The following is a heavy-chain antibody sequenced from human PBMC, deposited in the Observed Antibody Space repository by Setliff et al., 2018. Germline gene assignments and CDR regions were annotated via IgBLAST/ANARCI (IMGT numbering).Heavy chain of an antibody. D-gene: IGHD5-18*01. Sequence: GGSLRLSCAASGFTFSDYYMSWVRQAPGKGLEWVSYISSSGSTIYYADSVKGRFTISRDNAKNSLYLQMNSLRAEDTAVYYCARGDRWGYSYGPYYYGMDVWGQGTTVTVSS. CDR2: ISSSGSTI. CDR3: ARGDRWGYSYGPYYYGMDV. J-gene: IGHJ6*02. CDR1: GFTFSDYY. V-gene: IGHV3-11*04.